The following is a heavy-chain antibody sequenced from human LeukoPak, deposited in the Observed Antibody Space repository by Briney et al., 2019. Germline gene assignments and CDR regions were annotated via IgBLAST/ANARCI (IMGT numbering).Heavy chain of an antibody. J-gene: IGHJ4*02. Sequence: ASVKVSCKISGYTLTELSMHWVRQAPGKGLEWMGGFDPEDGETIYAQKFQGRVTMTEDTSTDTAYMELSSLRSEDTAVYYCARGSVITMVRGVPYYFDYWGQGTLVTVSS. V-gene: IGHV1-24*01. CDR2: FDPEDGET. CDR1: GYTLTELS. CDR3: ARGSVITMVRGVPYYFDY. D-gene: IGHD3-10*01.